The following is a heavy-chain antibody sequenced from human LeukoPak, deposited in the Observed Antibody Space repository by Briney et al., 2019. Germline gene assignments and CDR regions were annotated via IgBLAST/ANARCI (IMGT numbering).Heavy chain of an antibody. V-gene: IGHV1-2*02. D-gene: IGHD3-22*01. CDR2: INPSSGGT. J-gene: IGHJ3*02. CDR1: GYTFTAYY. Sequence: GASVTVSCKASGYTFTAYYMHWVRQAPGQGLEWMGWINPSSGGTNYAQKFQGRVTMTRDTSISTAYMELSRLRSDDTAVYYCARDYYDSSGFGAFDIWGQGTMVTVSS. CDR3: ARDYYDSSGFGAFDI.